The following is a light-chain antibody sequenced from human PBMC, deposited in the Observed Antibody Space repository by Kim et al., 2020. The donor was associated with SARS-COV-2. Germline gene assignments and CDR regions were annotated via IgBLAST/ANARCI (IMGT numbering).Light chain of an antibody. V-gene: IGLV2-14*03. Sequence: QSALTQPASVSGSPGQSITISCTGTSSDVGGCHYVSWYQQHPGKAPKLMIYDVSNRPSGVSNRFSGSKSGNTASLTISGLQAEDEADYYCTSYSSITTWVFGGGTQLTVL. CDR1: SSDVGGCHY. J-gene: IGLJ3*02. CDR2: DVS. CDR3: TSYSSITTWV.